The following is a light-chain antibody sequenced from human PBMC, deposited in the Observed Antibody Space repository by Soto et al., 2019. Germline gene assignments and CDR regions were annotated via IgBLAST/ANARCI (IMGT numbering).Light chain of an antibody. Sequence: EILMKTSEATLSVSAGERASLSCRASLSVSRNLAWYQQKPGQAPRLLIFDASTRATGIPARFSGSGSGTEFTLTITSLQSEHFAVYYCPQYSNWPPITFGQGIRLEI. CDR2: DAS. CDR3: PQYSNWPPIT. CDR1: LSVSRN. J-gene: IGKJ5*01. V-gene: IGKV3-15*01.